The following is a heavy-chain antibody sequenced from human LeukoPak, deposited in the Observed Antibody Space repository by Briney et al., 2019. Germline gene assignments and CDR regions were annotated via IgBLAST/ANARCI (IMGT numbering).Heavy chain of an antibody. V-gene: IGHV3-74*01. Sequence: GGSLRLSCAASGFTFSSYWMHWVRQAPGKGLVWVSRINSDGSSTSYADSVKGRFTISRDNAKNTLYLQMNSLRAEDTAVYYCVTTIAAAGRDYWGQGTLVTVSS. J-gene: IGHJ4*02. CDR3: VTTIAAAGRDY. D-gene: IGHD6-13*01. CDR1: GFTFSSYW. CDR2: INSDGSST.